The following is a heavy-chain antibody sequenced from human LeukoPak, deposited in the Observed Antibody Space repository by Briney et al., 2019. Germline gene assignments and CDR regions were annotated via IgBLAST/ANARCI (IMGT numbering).Heavy chain of an antibody. CDR2: IYYSGSP. Sequence: SETLSLTCTVSGGSISSYYWGWIRQPPGKGLEWIGSIYYSGSPYYNPSLKSRVTISVDTSKNQFSLRLSSVTAADTAVYYCARIYYYYCYMDVWGKGTTVTISS. V-gene: IGHV4-39*01. CDR3: ARIYYYYCYMDV. CDR1: GGSISSYY. J-gene: IGHJ6*03.